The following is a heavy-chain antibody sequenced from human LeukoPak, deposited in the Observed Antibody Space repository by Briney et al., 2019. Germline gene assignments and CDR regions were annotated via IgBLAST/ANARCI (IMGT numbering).Heavy chain of an antibody. CDR1: GGSISSSSYY. CDR2: IYYSGST. Sequence: SETLSLTCTVSGGSISSSSYYWGWIRQPPGKGLEWIGSIYYSGSTYYNPSLKSRVTISVDTSKNQFSLKLSSVTAADTAVYYCARPQIATYYDFWSGYYTGQDFDYWGQGTLVTVSS. D-gene: IGHD3-3*01. CDR3: ARPQIATYYDFWSGYYTGQDFDY. V-gene: IGHV4-39*01. J-gene: IGHJ4*02.